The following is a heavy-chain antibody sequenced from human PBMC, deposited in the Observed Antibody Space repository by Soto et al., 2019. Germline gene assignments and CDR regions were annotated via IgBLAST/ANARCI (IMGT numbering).Heavy chain of an antibody. J-gene: IGHJ6*02. V-gene: IGHV1-8*01. D-gene: IGHD3-3*01. CDR2: TNPNSGNT. CDR1: EYTFTSYD. Sequence: ASVKVSCKASEYTFTSYDINWVRQATGQGLEWMGWTNPNSGNTGYAQKFQGRVTMTRNTSISTAYMELSSLRSEDTAVYYCARVLSWASYYDFWSGYYSYYYYGMDVWGQGTTVTVSS. CDR3: ARVLSWASYYDFWSGYYSYYYYGMDV.